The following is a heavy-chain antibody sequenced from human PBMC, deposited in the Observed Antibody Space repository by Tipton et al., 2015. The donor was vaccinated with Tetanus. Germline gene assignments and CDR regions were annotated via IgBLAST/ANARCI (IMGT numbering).Heavy chain of an antibody. Sequence: TLSLTCTVSGGSVRSAESYWSWIRQAPGKGLEWIAYVDNGGRTNFNPSLKSRLIISMDTSKNQFSLRLTSLTAADTAIYYCAREVPAAGHFDSWGQGTLVTVSS. CDR2: VDNGGRT. D-gene: IGHD2-2*01. CDR3: AREVPAAGHFDS. CDR1: GGSVRSAESY. J-gene: IGHJ4*02. V-gene: IGHV4-61*08.